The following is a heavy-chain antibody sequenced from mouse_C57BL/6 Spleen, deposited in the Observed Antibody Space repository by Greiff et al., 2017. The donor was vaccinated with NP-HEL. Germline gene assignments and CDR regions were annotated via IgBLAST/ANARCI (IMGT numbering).Heavy chain of an antibody. D-gene: IGHD1-1*01. CDR1: GYTFTSYW. CDR2: IDPSDSYT. Sequence: VQLQQSGAELVRPGTSVKLSCKASGYTFTSYWMHWVKQRPGQGLEWIGEIDPSDSYTNYNQKFKGKATLTVDTSSSTAYMQLSSLTSEDSAVYYCARFYGSSYRYFDVWGTGTTVTVSS. V-gene: IGHV1-59*01. J-gene: IGHJ1*03. CDR3: ARFYGSSYRYFDV.